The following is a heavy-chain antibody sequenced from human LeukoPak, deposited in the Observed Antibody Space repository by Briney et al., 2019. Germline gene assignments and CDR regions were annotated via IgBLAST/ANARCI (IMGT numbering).Heavy chain of an antibody. J-gene: IGHJ6*03. Sequence: WASVKVSCKASGGTSSSYAISWVRQAPGQGLEWMGGIIPILGTANYAQKFQGRVTITTDESTSTAYMELSSLRSEDTAVYYCARSGHSGLVVVPAATEFSYYMDVWGKGTTVTVSS. V-gene: IGHV1-69*05. CDR1: GGTSSSYA. CDR3: ARSGHSGLVVVPAATEFSYYMDV. D-gene: IGHD2-2*01. CDR2: IIPILGTA.